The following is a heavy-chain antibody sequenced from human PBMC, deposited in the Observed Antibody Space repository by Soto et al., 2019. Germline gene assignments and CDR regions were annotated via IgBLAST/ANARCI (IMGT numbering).Heavy chain of an antibody. J-gene: IGHJ4*02. V-gene: IGHV4-34*01. CDR2: INHSGST. Sequence: PSETLSLTCAVYGGSFSGYYWIWIRQPPGKGLEWIGEINHSGSTNYNPSLKSRVTISVDTSKNQFSLKLSSVTAADTAVYYCGRFRVKYSSPPGFDCWAQGTLVPVSS. D-gene: IGHD6-6*01. CDR1: GGSFSGYY. CDR3: GRFRVKYSSPPGFDC.